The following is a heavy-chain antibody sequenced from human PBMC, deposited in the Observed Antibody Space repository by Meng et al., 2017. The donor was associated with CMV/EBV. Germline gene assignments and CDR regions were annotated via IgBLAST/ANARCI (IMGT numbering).Heavy chain of an antibody. Sequence: VDMGDVGAEVKMLGDDVKGSCTVSGYTFHRYGNSWVRQAPGQGLEWMGWISAYNGNTNYAQKLQGRVTMTTDTSTSTAYMELRSLRSDDTAVYYCARNYYGSGSWFDPWGQGTLVTVSS. CDR2: ISAYNGNT. CDR3: ARNYYGSGSWFDP. CDR1: GYTFHRYG. J-gene: IGHJ5*02. D-gene: IGHD3-10*01. V-gene: IGHV1-18*01.